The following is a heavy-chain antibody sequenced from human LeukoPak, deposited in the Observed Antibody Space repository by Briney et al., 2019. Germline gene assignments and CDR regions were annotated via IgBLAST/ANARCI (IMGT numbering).Heavy chain of an antibody. CDR2: IATAGDT. V-gene: IGHV3-13*01. Sequence: GGSLRLSCAASGFTFSSYDMQWVRQTTGKSLEWVSGIATAGDTFYAGSVKRRFTISRDNAKNSLYLQMNSLRAGDTAVYYCTRSLSGHYFDSIGGYYFDYWGQGTVVTVSS. CDR1: GFTFSSYD. CDR3: TRSLSGHYFDSIGGYYFDY. D-gene: IGHD3-22*01. J-gene: IGHJ4*02.